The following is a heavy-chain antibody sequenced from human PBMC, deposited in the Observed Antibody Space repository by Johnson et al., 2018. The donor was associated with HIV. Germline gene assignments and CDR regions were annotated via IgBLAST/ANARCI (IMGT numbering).Heavy chain of an antibody. J-gene: IGHJ3*01. CDR1: GFTFSGYA. CDR3: AKDPNSSSWLRDAFDV. CDR2: ISYDGSNK. V-gene: IGHV3-30*04. D-gene: IGHD6-13*01. Sequence: VQLVESGGGLVQPGRSLRLSCAASGFTFSGYAMHWVRQAPGMGLGWVALISYDGSNKYYADSVKGRFTISRDTSKSTVYLQLSSLRVEDTAVYYCAKDPNSSSWLRDAFDVWGHGTMVTVSS.